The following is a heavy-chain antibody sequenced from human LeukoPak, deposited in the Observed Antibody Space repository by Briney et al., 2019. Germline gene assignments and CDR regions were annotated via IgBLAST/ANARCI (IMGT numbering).Heavy chain of an antibody. CDR1: GGSINSYY. D-gene: IGHD6-19*01. V-gene: IGHV4-4*07. CDR2: IYTSGST. Sequence: PSETLSLTCTVFGGSINSYYWTWIRQPAGKGLEWIGRIYTSGSTNYNPSLESRVAISVDTSKNQFSLKLSSVTAADTAVYYCARHRGASEGSGRYPFDYWGQGSLVTVSS. J-gene: IGHJ4*02. CDR3: ARHRGASEGSGRYPFDY.